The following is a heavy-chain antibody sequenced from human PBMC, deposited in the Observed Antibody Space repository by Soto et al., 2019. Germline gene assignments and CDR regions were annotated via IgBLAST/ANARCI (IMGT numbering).Heavy chain of an antibody. Sequence: SVKVSCKASGGTFSSHAISWVRQAPGQGLEWMGGIIPFFKATNYAQKFQGRVTITADESTSTAYMELSSLRSEDTAVYYCATASKCSARLSCEYYYYGMDVWGQGTTVTVSS. CDR2: IIPFFKAT. V-gene: IGHV1-69*13. CDR1: GGTFSSHA. CDR3: ATASKCSARLSCEYYYYGMDV. J-gene: IGHJ6*02. D-gene: IGHD3-10*02.